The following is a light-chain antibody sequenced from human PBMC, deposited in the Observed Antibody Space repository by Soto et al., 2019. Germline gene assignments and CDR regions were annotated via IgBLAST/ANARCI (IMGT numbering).Light chain of an antibody. V-gene: IGKV1-5*03. CDR1: QSFSTW. Sequence: DIPMTQSPSTLSASVGVRVTITCRASQSFSTWLAWYQQKPRKAPKVHIYQASGLKSGVPSRFIGGGSGTQFTLTIRGPQPDDFANYYCQQYKIYPFTFGPGTKV. CDR3: QQYKIYPFT. J-gene: IGKJ3*01. CDR2: QAS.